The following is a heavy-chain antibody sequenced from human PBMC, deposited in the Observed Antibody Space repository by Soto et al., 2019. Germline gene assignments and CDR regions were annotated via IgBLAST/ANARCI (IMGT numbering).Heavy chain of an antibody. CDR1: GFTFSSYA. CDR3: ANKKNYGDYRDAFYI. D-gene: IGHD4-17*01. Sequence: PGGSLRLSCAASGFTFSSYAMSWVRQAPGKGLEWVSASSGSGGSTYYADSVKGRFTISRDNSKNTLYLQMNSLRAEDTAVYYCANKKNYGDYRDAFYIWGQGTMVTVSS. J-gene: IGHJ3*02. CDR2: SSGSGGST. V-gene: IGHV3-23*01.